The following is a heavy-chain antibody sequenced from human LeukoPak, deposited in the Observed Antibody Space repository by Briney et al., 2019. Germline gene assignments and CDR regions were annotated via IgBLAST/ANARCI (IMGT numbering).Heavy chain of an antibody. CDR3: ARGQDCSSTSCYFDY. CDR1: GGSISSGDYY. V-gene: IGHV4-30-4*08. J-gene: IGHJ4*02. D-gene: IGHD2-2*01. Sequence: PSETLSLTCTVSGGSISSGDYYWSWIRQPPGKGLEWIGYIYYSGSTYYNPPLKSRVTISVDTSKNQFSLKLSSVTVADTAVYYCARGQDCSSTSCYFDYWGQGTLVTVSS. CDR2: IYYSGST.